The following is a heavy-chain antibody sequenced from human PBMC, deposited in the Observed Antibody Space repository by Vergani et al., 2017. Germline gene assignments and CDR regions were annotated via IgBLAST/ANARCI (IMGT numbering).Heavy chain of an antibody. Sequence: QVQLVQSGAEVKKPGASVKVSCKASGYTFTGYYMHWVRQAPGQGLEWMGWISAYNGNTNYAQKLQGRVTMTTDTSTSTAYMELRSLRSDDTAVYYCARAVAAGILGRKGYFDYWGQGTLVTVSS. V-gene: IGHV1-18*04. CDR1: GYTFTGYY. J-gene: IGHJ4*02. CDR2: ISAYNGNT. D-gene: IGHD6-13*01. CDR3: ARAVAAGILGRKGYFDY.